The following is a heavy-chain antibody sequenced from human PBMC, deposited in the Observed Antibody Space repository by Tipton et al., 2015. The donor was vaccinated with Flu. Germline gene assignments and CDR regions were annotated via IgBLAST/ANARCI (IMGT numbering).Heavy chain of an antibody. Sequence: GLVKPSETLSLTCVAYGGSFSGDYCSWIRQPPGKGLEWIGEVNHSGSTNYNPSLQSRVTMSVDTSRNQFSLSLTSVTAADAAIYYCARSGSYHHYYFDLWGRGTLVSVSS. CDR1: GGSFSGDY. D-gene: IGHD1-26*01. V-gene: IGHV4-34*01. CDR3: ARSGSYHHYYFDL. J-gene: IGHJ2*01. CDR2: VNHSGST.